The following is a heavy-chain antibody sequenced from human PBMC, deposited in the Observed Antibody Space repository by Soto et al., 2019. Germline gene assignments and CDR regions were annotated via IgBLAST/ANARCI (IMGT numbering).Heavy chain of an antibody. CDR1: GDSISSYY. J-gene: IGHJ4*02. CDR3: ARVPDY. D-gene: IGHD2-2*01. Sequence: SETLSLTCAVSGDSISSYYCMWIRQPPGKGLESIGYLYYGRSANYNPSLKSLVTISVDRSKNQFSRKLSSVTAADTAVYYCARVPDYWGQGTLVTVSS. CDR2: LYYGRSA. V-gene: IGHV4-59*12.